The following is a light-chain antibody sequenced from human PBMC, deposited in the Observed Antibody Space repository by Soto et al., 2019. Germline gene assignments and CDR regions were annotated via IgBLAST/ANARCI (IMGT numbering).Light chain of an antibody. J-gene: IGKJ5*01. CDR2: GAS. V-gene: IGKV3-20*01. CDR3: QQYGSSPIT. CDR1: QSVSSSY. Sequence: EIVLTQSPGTLSLSPGERATLSCRASQSVSSSYLAWYQQKPGQAPRLLIYGASSSATGIPDRFSGSGFGTDFTFTISRLEPEDFAVYYCQQYGSSPITFGQGTRLEIK.